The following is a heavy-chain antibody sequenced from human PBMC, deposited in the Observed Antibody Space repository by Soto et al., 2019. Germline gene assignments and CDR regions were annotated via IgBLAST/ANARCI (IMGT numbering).Heavy chain of an antibody. J-gene: IGHJ4*02. CDR1: GGSISSYY. V-gene: IGHV4-59*01. Sequence: PSETLSLTCTVSGGSISSYYWSWIRQPPGKGLEWIGYIYYSGSTNYNPSLKSRVTISVDTSKNQFSLKPSSVTAADTAVYYYARGGHPPSFDYWGQGTLVTVSS. CDR3: ARGGHPPSFDY. CDR2: IYYSGST. D-gene: IGHD3-10*01.